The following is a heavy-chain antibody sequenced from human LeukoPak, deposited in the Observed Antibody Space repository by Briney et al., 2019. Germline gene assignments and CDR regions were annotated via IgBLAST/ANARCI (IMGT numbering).Heavy chain of an antibody. V-gene: IGHV3-48*01. D-gene: IGHD3-3*01. CDR3: ARDPSQFLEPHWLDP. J-gene: IGHJ5*02. CDR2: ISSRSNTI. CDR1: GFTFSTYS. Sequence: GGSLRLSCAASGFTFSTYSMYWVRQAPGKGLEWVSYISSRSNTIYYANSVGGRFTISRDNAKNSLYLQMNSLRVEDTAVYYCARDPSQFLEPHWLDPWGQGTLVTVSS.